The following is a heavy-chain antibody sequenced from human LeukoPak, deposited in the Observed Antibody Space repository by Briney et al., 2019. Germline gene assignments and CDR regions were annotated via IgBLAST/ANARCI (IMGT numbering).Heavy chain of an antibody. J-gene: IGHJ4*02. V-gene: IGHV3-21*01. D-gene: IGHD6-19*01. Sequence: GGSLRLSCAASGFTFSSYAMSWVRQAPGKGLEWVSSISSSSSYIYYADSVKGRFTISRDNAKNSLYLQMNSLRAEDTAVYYCARGIAVAATDYWGQGTLVTVSS. CDR2: ISSSSSYI. CDR3: ARGIAVAATDY. CDR1: GFTFSSYA.